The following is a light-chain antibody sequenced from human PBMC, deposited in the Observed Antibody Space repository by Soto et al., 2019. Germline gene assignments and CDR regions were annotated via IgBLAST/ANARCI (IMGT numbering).Light chain of an antibody. CDR3: QQYNNWPWT. Sequence: EIVMTQSPATLSVSPGGRATHSCRASQSISDTLAWYQQKPGQAPRLLIYSASRRATGFPGRFSGSGSGTDFTLTISSLQSENLAVYYCQQYNNWPWTFGQGTKVDI. J-gene: IGKJ1*01. V-gene: IGKV3-15*01. CDR1: QSISDT. CDR2: SAS.